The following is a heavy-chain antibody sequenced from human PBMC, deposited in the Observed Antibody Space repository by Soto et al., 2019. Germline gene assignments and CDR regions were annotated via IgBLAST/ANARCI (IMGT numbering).Heavy chain of an antibody. CDR2: IYPGDSDT. Sequence: PRGSLKNSCKGSGYSFSNYWIGWGRQMPREGLEWMGIIYPGDSDTRYSPSFQGQVTISADKSISTAYLQWSSLKASDTAMYYCATGTRTHRGYYYGMDVWGQGTTVTVSS. J-gene: IGHJ6*02. V-gene: IGHV5-51*01. CDR1: GYSFSNYW. CDR3: ATGTRTHRGYYYGMDV.